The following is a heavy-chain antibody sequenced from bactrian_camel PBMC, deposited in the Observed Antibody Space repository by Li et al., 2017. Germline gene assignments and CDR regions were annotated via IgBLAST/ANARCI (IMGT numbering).Heavy chain of an antibody. Sequence: VQLVESGGGLVQPGGSLRLSCSVSGFTISSYAMNWVRQAPGKGLEWVSDISSGGGTTNYGDSVKGRFTISRDNAKNMVYLHLNSLKPEDTAVYHCAAEPRGSASWGQGTQVTVS. CDR1: GFTISSYA. V-gene: IGHV3S40*01. D-gene: IGHD3*01. J-gene: IGHJ6*01. CDR2: ISSGGGTT. CDR3: AAEPRGSAS.